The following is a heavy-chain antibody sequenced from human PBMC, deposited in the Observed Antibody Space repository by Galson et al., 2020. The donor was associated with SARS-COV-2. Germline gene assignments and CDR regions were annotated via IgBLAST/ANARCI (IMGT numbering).Heavy chain of an antibody. Sequence: GGSLRLSCAASGFTFSNYVMHWFRQAPGKGPEWVAVISSDGSNSFYADSLKGRFTISRDNSKSTLYLQMNSLRAEDTAVYYCARGGEWGLPYYFDYWGQGTLVTVSS. J-gene: IGHJ4*02. CDR1: GFTFSNYV. D-gene: IGHD1-26*01. V-gene: IGHV3-30*04. CDR3: ARGGEWGLPYYFDY. CDR2: ISSDGSNS.